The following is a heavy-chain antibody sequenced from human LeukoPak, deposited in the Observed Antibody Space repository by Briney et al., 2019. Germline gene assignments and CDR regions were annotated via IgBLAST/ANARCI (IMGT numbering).Heavy chain of an antibody. Sequence: SESLSLTCTVSGGSISSGDYPWSWIRQPPGKGLEWIGYIFHTGHTSYNPSLKSRVTISVDMSKNQLSLRLTSVTAADTAVYYCARGFYGAGSHFDYWGQGTLVTVSS. CDR3: ARGFYGAGSHFDY. CDR2: IFHTGHT. J-gene: IGHJ4*02. CDR1: GGSISSGDYP. V-gene: IGHV4-30-2*01. D-gene: IGHD3-10*01.